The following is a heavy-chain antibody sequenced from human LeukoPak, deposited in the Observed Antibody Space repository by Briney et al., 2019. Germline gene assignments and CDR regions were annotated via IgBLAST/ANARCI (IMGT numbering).Heavy chain of an antibody. D-gene: IGHD3-9*01. CDR3: ARENYDILTGYYYYGMDV. J-gene: IGHJ6*02. Sequence: PSETLSLTRTVSGGSISSYYWSWIRQPPGKGLEWIGYIYYSGSTNYNPSLKSRVTISVDTSKNQFSLKLSSVTAADTAVYYCARENYDILTGYYYYGMDVWGQGTTVTVSS. CDR1: GGSISSYY. V-gene: IGHV4-59*01. CDR2: IYYSGST.